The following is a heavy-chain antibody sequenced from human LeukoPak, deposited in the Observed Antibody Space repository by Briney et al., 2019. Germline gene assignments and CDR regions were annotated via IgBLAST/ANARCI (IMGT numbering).Heavy chain of an antibody. J-gene: IGHJ5*02. Sequence: PSETLSLTCTVSGGAISSYYWSWIRQPPGMGLEWIAYIDYIGNTNSNPSLKSRVTISVDTSKNQFSLKLTSVTAADTAVYYCARGKNSSPNWFDPWGQGTLVIVSS. D-gene: IGHD6-19*01. CDR2: IDYIGNT. CDR3: ARGKNSSPNWFDP. V-gene: IGHV4-59*01. CDR1: GGAISSYY.